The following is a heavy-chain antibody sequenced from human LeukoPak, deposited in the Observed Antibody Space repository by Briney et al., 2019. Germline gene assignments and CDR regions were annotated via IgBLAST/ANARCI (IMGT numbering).Heavy chain of an antibody. CDR3: ARRAWLSDAFDI. J-gene: IGHJ3*02. CDR2: IYPGDSDT. CDR1: GNSFTSFW. Sequence: GESLKISCKGSGNSFTSFWIAWVRQMPGKGPEWMRIIYPGDSDTRYSPSFQGQVTMSADKSISTAYLQWSSLKASDTAMYYCARRAWLSDAFDIWGQGTMVTVSS. D-gene: IGHD3-22*01. V-gene: IGHV5-51*01.